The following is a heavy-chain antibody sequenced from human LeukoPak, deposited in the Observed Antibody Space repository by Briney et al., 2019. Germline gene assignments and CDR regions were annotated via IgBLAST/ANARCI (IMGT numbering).Heavy chain of an antibody. CDR3: VRQASSSWYYFDY. V-gene: IGHV3-9*01. J-gene: IGHJ4*02. D-gene: IGHD6-13*01. CDR2: ISWNSGSI. CDR1: GFTYDDYA. Sequence: GGSLRLSCAASGFTYDDYAMHWVRQAPGKGLDWVSGISWNSGSIGYVDSVKGRFTISRDNAKSYLYLQMNSLRAEDTAVYYCVRQASSSWYYFDYWGQGTLVTVSS.